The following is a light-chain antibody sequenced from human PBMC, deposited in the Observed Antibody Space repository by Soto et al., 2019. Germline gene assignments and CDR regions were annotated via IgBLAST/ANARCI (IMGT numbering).Light chain of an antibody. V-gene: IGKV3-20*01. J-gene: IGKJ1*01. CDR3: QQYGSSPWT. Sequence: EIVLTQSPGTLSLSPGERATLSCRASQSVSSSYLAWYKQKPGQAPRLLIYGASSRATGVPDRFSGSGSATEFTLTISRLEPEDFAVYYCQQYGSSPWTFGQGTKVDIK. CDR2: GAS. CDR1: QSVSSSY.